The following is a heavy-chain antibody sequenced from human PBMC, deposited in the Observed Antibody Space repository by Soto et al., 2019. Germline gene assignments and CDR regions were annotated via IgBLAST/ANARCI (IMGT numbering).Heavy chain of an antibody. D-gene: IGHD3-22*01. J-gene: IGHJ4*02. CDR1: GNSFTSYG. CDR2: IDPSDSYT. CDR3: ARSTFSSGKGY. Sequence: XDSLKVSWKSSGNSFTSYGISLVRQMPGKGLEWMGRIDPSDSYTNYSPSFQGHVTISADKSISTAYLQWSSLKASDTAMYYCARSTFSSGKGYSGQGTLVTVS. V-gene: IGHV5-10-1*01.